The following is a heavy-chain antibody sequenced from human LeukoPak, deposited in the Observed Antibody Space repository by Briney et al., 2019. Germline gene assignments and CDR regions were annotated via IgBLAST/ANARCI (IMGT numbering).Heavy chain of an antibody. D-gene: IGHD2-2*01. J-gene: IGHJ4*02. V-gene: IGHV4-34*01. CDR2: INHSGST. CDR1: GGSFSGYY. CDR3: AGLAVVVPAAIPDPGYSYGS. Sequence: SETLSLTCAVYGGSFSGYYWNWIRQPPGKGLEWIGEINHSGSTNYNPSLKSRVTISVDTSKNQFSLKLSSVTAADTAVYYCAGLAVVVPAAIPDPGYSYGSWGQGTLVTVSS.